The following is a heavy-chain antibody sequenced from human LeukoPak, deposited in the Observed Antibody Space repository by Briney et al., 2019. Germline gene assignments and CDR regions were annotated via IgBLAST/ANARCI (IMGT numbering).Heavy chain of an antibody. D-gene: IGHD5-12*01. CDR1: VGTFSSYS. J-gene: IGHJ4*02. V-gene: IGHV1-69*13. Sequence: GASVKVSCKASVGTFSSYSVSCVRRAPGQGLEWMGGIIPIFGTANYAQKFQGRVTITADESTSTAYMELSSLRSEDTAVYYCASRYSGYDALPYCFDYWGQGTLVTVSS. CDR2: IIPIFGTA. CDR3: ASRYSGYDALPYCFDY.